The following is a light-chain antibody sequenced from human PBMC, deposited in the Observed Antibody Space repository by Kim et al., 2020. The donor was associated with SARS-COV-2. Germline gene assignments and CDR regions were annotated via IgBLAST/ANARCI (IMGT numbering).Light chain of an antibody. V-gene: IGKV1-5*03. CDR1: QSVGSS. Sequence: TSVGDSVTISCRASQSVGSSLAWYQQMPGKAPKLLISKAPILESGVPSKYSGSGSGTDFTLTISSLQPDDFAIYYCQQYDDYPHTFGQGTKLEI. CDR2: KAP. J-gene: IGKJ2*01. CDR3: QQYDDYPHT.